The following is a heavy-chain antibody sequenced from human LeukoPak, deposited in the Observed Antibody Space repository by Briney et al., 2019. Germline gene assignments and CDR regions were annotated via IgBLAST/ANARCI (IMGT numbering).Heavy chain of an antibody. J-gene: IGHJ4*02. V-gene: IGHV3-48*01. CDR3: ARGPIAVAGWGFDY. D-gene: IGHD6-19*01. CDR1: GFTFSSYS. Sequence: GGSLRLSCAASGFTFSSYSMNWVRQAPGKGLEWVSYISSSSSTIYHADSVKGRFTISRDNAKNSLYLQMNSLRAEDTAVYYCARGPIAVAGWGFDYWGQGTLVTVSS. CDR2: ISSSSSTI.